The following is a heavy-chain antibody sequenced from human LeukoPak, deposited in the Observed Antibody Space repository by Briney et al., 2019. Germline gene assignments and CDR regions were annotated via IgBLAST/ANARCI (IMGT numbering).Heavy chain of an antibody. CDR2: IYYSGST. J-gene: IGHJ3*02. V-gene: IGHV4-39*07. Sequence: SETLSLTCTVSGGSISSSSYYWGWIRQPPGKGLEWIGSIYYSGSTYYNPSLKSRVTISVDTSKNQFSLKLSSVTAADTAVYYCARATTVTRNAFDIWGQGTMVTVSS. CDR1: GGSISSSSYY. D-gene: IGHD4-17*01. CDR3: ARATTVTRNAFDI.